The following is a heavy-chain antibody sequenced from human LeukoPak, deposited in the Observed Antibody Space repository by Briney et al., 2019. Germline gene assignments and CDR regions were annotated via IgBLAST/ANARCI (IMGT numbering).Heavy chain of an antibody. J-gene: IGHJ4*02. Sequence: GGSLRLSCAASGFTFSSYAMHWVRQAPGKGLEWAAVISYDGSNKYYADSVKGRFTISRDNSKNTLYLQMNSLRAEDTAVYYCATATGYSYVDYWGQGTLVTVSS. CDR3: ATATGYSYVDY. CDR1: GFTFSSYA. D-gene: IGHD5-18*01. V-gene: IGHV3-30*04. CDR2: ISYDGSNK.